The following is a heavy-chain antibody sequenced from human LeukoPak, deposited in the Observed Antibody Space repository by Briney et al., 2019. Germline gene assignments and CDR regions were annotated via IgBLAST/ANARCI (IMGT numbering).Heavy chain of an antibody. J-gene: IGHJ4*02. CDR2: IWYDGSNK. Sequence: GGSLRLSCAASGFTFSSYGMHWVRQAPGKGPEWVAVIWYDGSNKYYADSVKGRFTISRDNSKNTLYLQMNSLRAEDTAVYYCARARTYSSLDYWGQGTLVTVSS. D-gene: IGHD6-13*01. V-gene: IGHV3-33*01. CDR1: GFTFSSYG. CDR3: ARARTYSSLDY.